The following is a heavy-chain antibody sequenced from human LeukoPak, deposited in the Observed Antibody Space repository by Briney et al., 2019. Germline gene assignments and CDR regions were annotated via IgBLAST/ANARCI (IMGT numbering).Heavy chain of an antibody. CDR3: AKGLRNYYYYGMDV. D-gene: IGHD4-17*01. CDR1: GFAFSSYA. CDR2: ISGSGGST. Sequence: GSLRLSCAASGFAFSSYAMNWVRQAPGKGLEWVSAISGSGGSTYYADSVKGRFTISRDNFKNTLYLQMNSLRAEDTAVYYCAKGLRNYYYYGMDVWGQGTTVTVSS. V-gene: IGHV3-23*01. J-gene: IGHJ6*02.